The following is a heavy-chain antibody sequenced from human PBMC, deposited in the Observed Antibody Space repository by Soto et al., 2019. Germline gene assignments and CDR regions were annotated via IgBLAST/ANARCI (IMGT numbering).Heavy chain of an antibody. V-gene: IGHV3-53*01. CDR2: VHGGGST. CDR1: GFTVSNNH. D-gene: IGHD3-16*01. Sequence: VQLVESGGGLIQPGGSLRLSCAASGFTVSNNHMTWVRQAAGKGLELVSFVHGGGSTSYADSVKGRFTISRDNSKNTLYLHMDSLRAEDTAMYYCAGRLTTAASLDYWGRGTLVTVSS. CDR3: AGRLTTAASLDY. J-gene: IGHJ4*02.